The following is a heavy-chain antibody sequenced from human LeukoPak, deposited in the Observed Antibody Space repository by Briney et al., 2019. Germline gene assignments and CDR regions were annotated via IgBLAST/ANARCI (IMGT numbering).Heavy chain of an antibody. J-gene: IGHJ5*02. Sequence: SETLSLTCNVSGYSFSSGYYWWLLRPPPRGGVGWGGINHNSGSTNYNPSLTSPVTISVDTSKNQFSLKLSSVTAADTAVYYCARTGYCSSTSCRTTYNWFDPWGQGTLVTVSS. D-gene: IGHD2-2*01. CDR1: GYSFSSGYY. V-gene: IGHV4-38-2*02. CDR3: ARTGYCSSTSCRTTYNWFDP. CDR2: NHNSGST.